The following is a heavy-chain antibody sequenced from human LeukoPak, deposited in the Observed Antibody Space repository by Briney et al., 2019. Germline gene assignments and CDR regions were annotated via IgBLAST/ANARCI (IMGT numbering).Heavy chain of an antibody. J-gene: IGHJ4*02. CDR1: GFTFTSSA. Sequence: SVKLSCKASGFTFTSSAMQWVRQARGQGLECISWIGGGSGNTNYAQKVQERVTITRDMSKSTAYMELSSLRSEDTAVYYCAAVSGMGGTQQHYFDYWGQGTLVTVSS. V-gene: IGHV1-58*02. D-gene: IGHD6-19*01. CDR2: IGGGSGNT. CDR3: AAVSGMGGTQQHYFDY.